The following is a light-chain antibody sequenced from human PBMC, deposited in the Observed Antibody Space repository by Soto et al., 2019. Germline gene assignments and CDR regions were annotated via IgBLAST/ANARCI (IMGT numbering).Light chain of an antibody. CDR1: SSDVGFYDY. Sequence: QSALTQPPSASGSPGQPVTVSCTGTSSDVGFYDYVSWYQQHPGKAPKLIIYEVSKRPSGVPDRFSGSKSGNSASLTVSGLQAEDEADYYCSSYVGNNNHHAFGTGTKVTVL. CDR3: SSYVGNNNHHA. J-gene: IGLJ1*01. CDR2: EVS. V-gene: IGLV2-8*01.